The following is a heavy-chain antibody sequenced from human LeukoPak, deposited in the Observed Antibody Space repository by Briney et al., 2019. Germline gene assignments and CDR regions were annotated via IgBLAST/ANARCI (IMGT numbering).Heavy chain of an antibody. CDR1: GGSISSGGYS. Sequence: SQTLSLTCAVSGGSISSGGYSWSWLRQPPGKGLEWIGYIYYSGSTNYNPSLKSRVTISVDTSKNQFSLKLSSVTAADTAVYYCARQAAALGSSGYISNWFDPWGQGTLVTVSS. CDR2: IYYSGST. J-gene: IGHJ5*02. D-gene: IGHD3-22*01. V-gene: IGHV4-30-4*07. CDR3: ARQAAALGSSGYISNWFDP.